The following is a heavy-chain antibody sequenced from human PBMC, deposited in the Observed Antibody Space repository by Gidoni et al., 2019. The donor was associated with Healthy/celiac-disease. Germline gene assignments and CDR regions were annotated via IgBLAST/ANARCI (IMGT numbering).Heavy chain of an antibody. J-gene: IGHJ6*02. D-gene: IGHD5-18*01. CDR3: ARGAQVDTAMVYYYYGMDV. CDR2: IIPILGIA. V-gene: IGHV1-69*04. CDR1: GGPFSSYA. Sequence: QVQLVQSGAEVKKPGSSVKVSCKASGGPFSSYAISWVRQAPGQGLEWMGRIIPILGIANDAQKFQGRVTITADKSTSTAYMELSSLRSEDTAVYYCARGAQVDTAMVYYYYGMDVWGQGTTVTVSS.